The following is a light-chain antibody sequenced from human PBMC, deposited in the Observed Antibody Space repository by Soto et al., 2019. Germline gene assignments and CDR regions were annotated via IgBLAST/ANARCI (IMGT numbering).Light chain of an antibody. CDR1: QSIGSW. J-gene: IGKJ4*01. CDR3: QQYYATLLT. CDR2: EAS. Sequence: DIQMTQDPSSLSVSVGDRVTIACRASQSIGSWLAWYQQKPGKAPKLLIYEASTLQSGVPSRFSGSGSGTDFTLTISSLQAEDVAIYYCQQYYATLLTSGGGTKVDIK. V-gene: IGKV1-5*01.